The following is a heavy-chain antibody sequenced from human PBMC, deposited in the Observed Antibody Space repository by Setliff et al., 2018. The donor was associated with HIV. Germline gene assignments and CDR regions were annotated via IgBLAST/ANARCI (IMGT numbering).Heavy chain of an antibody. Sequence: SETLSLTCTVSGGSIRGDDYYWTWIRQHPGKGLEWIGYVFHTGTTYYNPSLKSRLTLSVDTSKNQFSLQLNSVTPEDTAVYYCARGGKIAAAGGIFDYWGQGTLVTVSS. CDR1: GGSIRGDDYY. CDR2: VFHTGTT. CDR3: ARGGKIAAAGGIFDY. V-gene: IGHV4-30-4*08. J-gene: IGHJ4*02. D-gene: IGHD6-13*01.